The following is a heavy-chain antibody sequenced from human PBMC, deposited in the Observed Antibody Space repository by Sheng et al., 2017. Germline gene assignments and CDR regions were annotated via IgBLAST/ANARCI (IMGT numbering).Heavy chain of an antibody. Sequence: QVQLVESGGGLVKPGGSLRLSCAASGFTFSDYYMSWIRQAPGKGLEWVSYISSSGSTIYYADSVKGRFTISRDNAKNSLYLQMNSLRAEDTAVYYCARDSYYYDSSGYRHYYMGRLGQRDHGHRLL. V-gene: IGHV3-11*04. CDR1: GFTFSDYY. CDR2: ISSSGSTI. D-gene: IGHD3-22*01. J-gene: IGHJ6*03. CDR3: ARDSYYYDSSGYRHYYMGR.